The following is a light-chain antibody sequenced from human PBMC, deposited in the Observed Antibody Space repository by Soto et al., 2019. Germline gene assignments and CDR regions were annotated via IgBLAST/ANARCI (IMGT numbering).Light chain of an antibody. V-gene: IGKV3-20*01. CDR1: QSVSSNS. Sequence: EIVLTQSPGTLSLSPGQRATLSCRAGQSVSSNSLAWYQQKPGQALRLLICGVPNRAIAISDRFSGSRSGTDATLTISRLDTHDCGVYYCHQYGDSPFTFGPGTKVEI. J-gene: IGKJ3*01. CDR3: HQYGDSPFT. CDR2: GVP.